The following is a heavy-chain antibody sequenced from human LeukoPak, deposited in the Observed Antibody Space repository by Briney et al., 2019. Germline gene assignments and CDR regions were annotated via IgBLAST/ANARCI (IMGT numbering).Heavy chain of an antibody. D-gene: IGHD5-18*01. J-gene: IGHJ4*02. CDR2: IVVGSGNT. V-gene: IGHV1-58*01. CDR1: GFTFTSSA. Sequence: ASVKVSCKASGFTFTSSAVQWVRQARGRRLEWIGWIVVGSGNTNYAQMFQGRVTITRDMSTSTAYMELSSLRSEDTAVYYCAAPSRIQLDYWGQGTLVTVPS. CDR3: AAPSRIQLDY.